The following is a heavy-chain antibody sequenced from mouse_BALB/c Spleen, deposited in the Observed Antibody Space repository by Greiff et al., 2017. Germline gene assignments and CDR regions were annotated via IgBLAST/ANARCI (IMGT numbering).Heavy chain of an antibody. J-gene: IGHJ2*01. Sequence: VQLVESGPELVRPGVSVKISCKGSGYTFTDYAMHWVKQSHAKSLEWIGVISTYYGNTNYNQKFKGKATMTVDKSSSTAYMELARLTSEDSAIYYCARGKDGYYQYYFDYWGQGTTLTVSS. CDR1: GYTFTDYA. V-gene: IGHV1-67*01. CDR3: ARGKDGYYQYYFDY. CDR2: ISTYYGNT. D-gene: IGHD2-3*01.